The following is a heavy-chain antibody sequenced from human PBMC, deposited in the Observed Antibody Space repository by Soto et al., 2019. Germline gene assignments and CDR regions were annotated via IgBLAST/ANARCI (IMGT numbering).Heavy chain of an antibody. D-gene: IGHD3-16*01. CDR3: ARWGTTGGLDV. J-gene: IGHJ4*02. CDR1: GFTFRSFV. CDR2: TSYDGSNK. V-gene: IGHV3-30*19. Sequence: QVQLVESGGGVVQPGTSLRLSCVGSGFTFRSFVIHWVRQAPGKGLEWVALTSYDGSNKYYDDSVKGRFTISRDNSRNTVDLQMDSLRIEDPALYYCARWGTTGGLDVWGQGTLVSVSS.